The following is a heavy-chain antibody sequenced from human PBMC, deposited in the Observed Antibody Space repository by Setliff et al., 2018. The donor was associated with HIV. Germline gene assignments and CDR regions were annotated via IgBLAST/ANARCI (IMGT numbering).Heavy chain of an antibody. V-gene: IGHV4-61*09. CDR1: GGSISSGTYF. J-gene: IGHJ5*02. Sequence: PSETLSLTCTVSGGSISSGTYFWSWIRQPAGKGLEWIGHIHTSGNANYNPSLKSRVIISVDTSKNQFSLKVRSVTAADTAMYYCARETRSFGGIDPWGQGTLVTVSS. CDR2: IHTSGNA. CDR3: ARETRSFGGIDP. D-gene: IGHD2-15*01.